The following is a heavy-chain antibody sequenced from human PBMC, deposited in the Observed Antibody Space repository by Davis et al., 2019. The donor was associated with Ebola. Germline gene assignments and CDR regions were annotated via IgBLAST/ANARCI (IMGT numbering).Heavy chain of an antibody. J-gene: IGHJ6*02. CDR2: IYYSGST. Sequence: SETLSLTCTVSGGSISSYYWSWIRQPPGKGLEWIGYIYYSGSTNYNPSLKSRVTISVDTSKNQFSLKLSSVTAADTAVYYCARDKRYTHYYYYGMDVWGQGTTVTVSS. D-gene: IGHD3-9*01. CDR3: ARDKRYTHYYYYGMDV. V-gene: IGHV4-59*01. CDR1: GGSISSYY.